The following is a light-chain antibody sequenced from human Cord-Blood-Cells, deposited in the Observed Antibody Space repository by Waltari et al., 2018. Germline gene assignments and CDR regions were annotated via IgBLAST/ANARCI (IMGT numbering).Light chain of an antibody. V-gene: IGKV2-28*01. CDR3: MQALQTPPFT. CDR2: LGS. Sequence: DIVLTQSPFSLPVIPGEPASISCRSSQGLLHSNGYNYLDWYLQKPGQSPQLLIYLGSNRASGVPDRFSGSGSGTDFTLKISRVEAEDVGVYYCMQALQTPPFTFGPGTKVDIK. J-gene: IGKJ3*01. CDR1: QGLLHSNGYNY.